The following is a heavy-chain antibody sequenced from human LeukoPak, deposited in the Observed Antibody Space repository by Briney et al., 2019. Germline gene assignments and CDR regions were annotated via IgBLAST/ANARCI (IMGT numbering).Heavy chain of an antibody. Sequence: PGGSLRLSCAASGFTFDDYAMHWVRQAPGKGLEWVSLISGDGGSTYYADSVKGRFTISRDNSKNSLYLQMNSLRTEDTALYYCAKDLFTTETNYYYYYMDVWGKGTTVTVSS. J-gene: IGHJ6*03. D-gene: IGHD1-1*01. CDR2: ISGDGGST. CDR1: GFTFDDYA. V-gene: IGHV3-43*02. CDR3: AKDLFTTETNYYYYYMDV.